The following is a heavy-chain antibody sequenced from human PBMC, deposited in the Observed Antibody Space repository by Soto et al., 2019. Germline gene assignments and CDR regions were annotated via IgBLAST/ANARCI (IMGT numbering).Heavy chain of an antibody. D-gene: IGHD2-15*01. V-gene: IGHV3-33*01. Sequence: GSLRLSCAASGFTFSSHGMHWVRQAPGKGLEWVAVIWYDGSNKYYADSVKGRFTISRDNSKNTLYLQMNSLRAEDTAVYYCARGGGRASLVVVAASDAFDIWGQGTMVTVSS. CDR1: GFTFSSHG. CDR3: ARGGGRASLVVVAASDAFDI. CDR2: IWYDGSNK. J-gene: IGHJ3*02.